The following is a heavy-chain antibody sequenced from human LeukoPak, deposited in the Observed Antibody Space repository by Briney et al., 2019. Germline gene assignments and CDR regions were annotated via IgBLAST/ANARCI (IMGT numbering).Heavy chain of an antibody. Sequence: GGSLRLSCAASGFTFSSYEMNWVRQAPGKGLEWVSYISSSGSTIYYADSVKGRFTISRDNAKNSLYLQMNSLRAEDTAVYYCARRRADSYYFDYWGQGTLVIVSS. CDR1: GFTFSSYE. J-gene: IGHJ4*02. CDR2: ISSSGSTI. CDR3: ARRRADSYYFDY. V-gene: IGHV3-48*03.